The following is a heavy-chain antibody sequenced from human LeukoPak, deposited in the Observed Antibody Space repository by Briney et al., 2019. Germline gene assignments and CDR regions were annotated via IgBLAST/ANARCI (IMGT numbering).Heavy chain of an antibody. J-gene: IGHJ4*02. Sequence: AGGSLRRSCAASELTVSSNYMSWVRQAPGKGLEWVSVIYSGGSTYYADSVKGRFTISRDDSKNTLYLQMNSLRADDTAVYYCARAPGSSNWFSPDFNYWGQGTLVTVSS. CDR3: ARAPGSSNWFSPDFNY. CDR2: IYSGGST. CDR1: ELTVSSNY. D-gene: IGHD6-13*01. V-gene: IGHV3-66*01.